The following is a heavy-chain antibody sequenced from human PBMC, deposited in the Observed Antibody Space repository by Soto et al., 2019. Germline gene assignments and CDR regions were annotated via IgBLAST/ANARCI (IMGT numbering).Heavy chain of an antibody. CDR1: GGSISSYY. Sequence: PSETLSLTCTVSGGSISSYYWSWIRQPPGKGLEWIGYIYYSGSTYYNPSLKSRVTISIDTSKNQFSLKLSSVTAADTAVYYCASMYKPGTDYYYYYGMDVWGQGTKVTVSS. CDR3: ASMYKPGTDYYYYYGMDV. V-gene: IGHV4-59*08. D-gene: IGHD1-7*01. CDR2: IYYSGST. J-gene: IGHJ6*02.